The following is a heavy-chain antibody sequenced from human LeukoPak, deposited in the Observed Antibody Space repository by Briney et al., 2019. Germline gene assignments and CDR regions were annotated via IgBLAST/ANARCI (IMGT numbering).Heavy chain of an antibody. CDR3: ARGRYGDYSGGHDY. Sequence: KTGEPLKISCQGSGYSFTTYWIGWVRQMPGKGLEWMGIIFPGDSDTRYSPSFQGQVTISADKSISTAYLQWSSLKASDTAMYYCARGRYGDYSGGHDYWGQGTLVTVSS. J-gene: IGHJ4*02. D-gene: IGHD4-17*01. CDR1: GYSFTTYW. CDR2: IFPGDSDT. V-gene: IGHV5-51*01.